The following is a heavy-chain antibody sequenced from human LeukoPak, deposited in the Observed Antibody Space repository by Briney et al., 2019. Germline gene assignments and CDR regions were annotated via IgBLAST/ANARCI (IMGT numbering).Heavy chain of an antibody. Sequence: GGSLRLSCAASGFTFSSYGMTWVRQAPGKGLEWVSAISGSGGSTYYADSVKGRFTISRDNSKNTLYLQMNSLRAEDTAVYYCGTVRGPDSSRWYSDYWGQGTLVTVSS. J-gene: IGHJ4*02. CDR2: ISGSGGST. V-gene: IGHV3-23*01. CDR1: GFTFSSYG. CDR3: GTVRGPDSSRWYSDY. D-gene: IGHD6-13*01.